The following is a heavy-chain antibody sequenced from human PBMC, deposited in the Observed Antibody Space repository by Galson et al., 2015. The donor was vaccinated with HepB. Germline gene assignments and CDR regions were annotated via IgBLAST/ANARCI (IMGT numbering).Heavy chain of an antibody. CDR3: ASSRYSSSWYFY. CDR1: GGSISSGGYY. D-gene: IGHD6-13*01. CDR2: IYYSGST. J-gene: IGHJ4*02. Sequence: TLSLTCTVSGGSISSGGYYWSWIRQHPGKGLEWIGYIYYSGSTYYNPSLKSRVTISVDTSKNQFSLKLSSVTAADTAVYYCASSRYSSSWYFYWGQGTLVTVSS. V-gene: IGHV4-31*03.